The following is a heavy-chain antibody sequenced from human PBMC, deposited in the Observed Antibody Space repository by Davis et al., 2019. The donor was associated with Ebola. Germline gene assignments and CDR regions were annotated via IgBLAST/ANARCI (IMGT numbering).Heavy chain of an antibody. V-gene: IGHV4-59*01. CDR1: GGSISSYY. J-gene: IGHJ5*02. CDR2: IYYSGST. CDR3: AKGPAAGMRWFDP. Sequence: PSETLSLTCTVSGGSISSYYWSWIRQPPGKGLEWIGYIYYSGSTNYNPSLKSRVTISFDTSKNQFSLKLSSVTVADTALYYCAKGPAAGMRWFDPWGQGTLVTVSS. D-gene: IGHD6-13*01.